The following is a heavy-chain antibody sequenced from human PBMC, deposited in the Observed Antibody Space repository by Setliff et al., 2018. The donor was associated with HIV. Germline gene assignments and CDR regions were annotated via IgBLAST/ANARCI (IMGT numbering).Heavy chain of an antibody. D-gene: IGHD3-16*02. CDR2: IYHRGST. V-gene: IGHV4-30-2*01. CDR1: GGSISSGGYS. Sequence: PSETLSLTCDVSGGSISSGGYSWSWIRQPPGKGLEWIGYIYHRGSTYYNPSLKSRVTISVDRSKNQVSLKLRSVTAADTAVYYCARGNPKGELSSNPDASDIWGQGTMVTVSS. J-gene: IGHJ3*02. CDR3: ARGNPKGELSSNPDASDI.